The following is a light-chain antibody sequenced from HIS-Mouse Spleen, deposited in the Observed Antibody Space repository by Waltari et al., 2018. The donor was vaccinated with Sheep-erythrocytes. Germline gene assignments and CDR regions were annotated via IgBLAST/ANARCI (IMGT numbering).Light chain of an antibody. J-gene: IGLJ1*01. CDR2: DVS. Sequence: QSALTQPASVSGSPGQSITISCTGTSSDVGGYPYVSWYQQHPGKAPKLMIYDVSNRPSGVSNRFSGSKSGNTASLTISGLQAEDEADYYCSSYTSSSSYVFGTGTKVTVL. CDR3: SSYTSSSSYV. CDR1: SSDVGGYPY. V-gene: IGLV2-14*03.